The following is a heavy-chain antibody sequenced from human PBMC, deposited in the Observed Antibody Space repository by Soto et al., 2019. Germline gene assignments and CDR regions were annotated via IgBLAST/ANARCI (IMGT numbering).Heavy chain of an antibody. Sequence: PSETLSLTCTVSGGSISSSSYYWGWIRQPPGKGLEWIGSIYYSGSTYYNPSLKSRVTISVDTSKNQFSLKLSSVTAADTAVYYCARPRGYSGHGWFDPWGQGTLVTVS. CDR1: GGSISSSSYY. J-gene: IGHJ5*02. CDR3: ARPRGYSGHGWFDP. CDR2: IYYSGST. D-gene: IGHD5-12*01. V-gene: IGHV4-39*01.